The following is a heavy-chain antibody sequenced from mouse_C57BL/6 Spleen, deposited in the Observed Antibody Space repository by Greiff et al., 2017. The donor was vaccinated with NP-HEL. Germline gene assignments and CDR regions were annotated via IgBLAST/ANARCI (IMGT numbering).Heavy chain of an antibody. CDR1: GYTFTSYW. V-gene: IGHV1-50*01. CDR3: ARRSSSYDYAMDY. D-gene: IGHD1-1*01. J-gene: IGHJ4*01. CDR2: IDPSDSYT. Sequence: QVQLQQPGAELVKPGASVKLSCKASGYTFTSYWMQWVKQRPGQGLEWIGEIDPSDSYTNYNQKFKGKATLTVDTSSSTAYMQLSSLTSADSAVYYCARRSSSYDYAMDYWGQGTSVTVSS.